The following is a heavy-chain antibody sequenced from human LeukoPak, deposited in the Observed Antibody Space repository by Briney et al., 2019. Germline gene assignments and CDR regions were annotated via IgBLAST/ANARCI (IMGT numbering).Heavy chain of an antibody. V-gene: IGHV3-30*04. CDR3: ARDGSSS. Sequence: GGSLRLSCAASGFTFSSYAMHWIRQAPGKGLEWVAVISYDGSNKYYADSVKGRFTISRDNAKNSLYLQMNSLRAEDTAVYYCARDGSSSWGQGTLVTVSS. CDR1: GFTFSSYA. D-gene: IGHD6-13*01. CDR2: ISYDGSNK. J-gene: IGHJ5*02.